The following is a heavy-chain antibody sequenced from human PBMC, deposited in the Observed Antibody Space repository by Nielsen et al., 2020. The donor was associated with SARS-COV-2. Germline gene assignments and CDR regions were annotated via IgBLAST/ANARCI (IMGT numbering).Heavy chain of an antibody. CDR3: ARSRSGSYYYYYGMDV. Sequence: KVSRKGSGYSLTSYWISWVRQMPGKGLEWMGRIDPSDSYTNYSPSFQGHVTISADKSISTAYLQWSSLKASDTAMYYCARSRSGSYYYYYGMDVWGQGTTVTVSS. D-gene: IGHD2-15*01. CDR2: IDPSDSYT. J-gene: IGHJ6*02. V-gene: IGHV5-10-1*01. CDR1: GYSLTSYW.